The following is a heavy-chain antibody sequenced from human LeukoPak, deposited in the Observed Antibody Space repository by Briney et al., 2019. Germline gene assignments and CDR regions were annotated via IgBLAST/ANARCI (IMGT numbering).Heavy chain of an antibody. V-gene: IGHV3-74*01. D-gene: IGHD3-3*01. CDR1: GFTFSTSW. Sequence: GGSVTLFCAASGFTFSTSWMHWVGQVPGKGLVWVSRINSDGRSTDYADSVKGRFTISRDNTKNTLYLQMNSLRVEDTAVYYCAHTVWSGNYFDYWGQGPMVTVSS. J-gene: IGHJ4*02. CDR3: AHTVWSGNYFDY. CDR2: INSDGRST.